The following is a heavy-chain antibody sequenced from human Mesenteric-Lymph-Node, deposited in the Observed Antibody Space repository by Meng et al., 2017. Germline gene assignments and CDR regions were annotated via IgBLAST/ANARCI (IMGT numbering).Heavy chain of an antibody. J-gene: IGHJ6*02. D-gene: IGHD5-12*01. CDR3: ARGWVVAHSPRLNIVATILFYYYYGMDV. CDR2: INPNSGGT. CDR1: GYTFTGYY. V-gene: IGHV1-2*06. Sequence: ASVKVSCKASGYTFTGYYMHWVRQAPGQGLEWMGRINPNSGGTNYAQKFQGRVTITRNTSISTAYMELSSLRSEDTAVYYCARGWVVAHSPRLNIVATILFYYYYGMDVWGQGTTVTVSS.